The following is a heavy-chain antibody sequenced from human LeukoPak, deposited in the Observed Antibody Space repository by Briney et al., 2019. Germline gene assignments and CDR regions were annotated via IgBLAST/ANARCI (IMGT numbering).Heavy chain of an antibody. CDR2: MYYSGST. CDR3: ARQYYYNRAIYSKLDF. D-gene: IGHD3-22*01. CDR1: GGSITNSFY. J-gene: IGHJ4*02. V-gene: IGHV4-39*01. Sequence: SETLSLTCTVSGGSITNSFYWGWIRQPPGKGLEWIGVMYYSGSTYYNPSLKSRVTISVDTSKNQFSLKLSSVTAADTAVYYCARQYYYNRAIYSKLDFWGQGTLVTVSS.